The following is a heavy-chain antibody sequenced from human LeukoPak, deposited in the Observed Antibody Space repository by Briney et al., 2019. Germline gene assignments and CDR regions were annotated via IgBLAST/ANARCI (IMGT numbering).Heavy chain of an antibody. CDR3: VRDRGYSTFDY. D-gene: IGHD4-23*01. CDR2: MKEDGGEI. J-gene: IGHJ4*02. Sequence: TGGSLRLSCAGSGFPFSNYWMAWVRQAPGKGLEWVANMKEDGGEINHVDSVKGRFTISRDNAKNSLDLQMNSLRVDDTAVYYCVRDRGYSTFDYWGQGTLVIVSS. CDR1: GFPFSNYW. V-gene: IGHV3-7*01.